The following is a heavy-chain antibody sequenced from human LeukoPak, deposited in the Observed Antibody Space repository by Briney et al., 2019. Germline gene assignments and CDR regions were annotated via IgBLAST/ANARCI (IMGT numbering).Heavy chain of an antibody. CDR2: INPNSGGT. CDR3: AGTLVPAANDWFDP. V-gene: IGHV1-2*02. Sequence: GASVKVSCKASGYTFTGYYMHWVRQAPGQGLEWMGWINPNSGGTNYAQKFQGRVTMTRDTSISTAYMELSRLRSDDTAVYYCAGTLVPAANDWFDPWGQGTLVTVSS. CDR1: GYTFTGYY. D-gene: IGHD2-2*01. J-gene: IGHJ5*02.